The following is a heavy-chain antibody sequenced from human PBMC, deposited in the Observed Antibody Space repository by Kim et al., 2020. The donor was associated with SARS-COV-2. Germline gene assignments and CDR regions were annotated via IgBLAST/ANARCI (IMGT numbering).Heavy chain of an antibody. CDR3: ARDSSWQTFDY. CDR2: A. D-gene: IGHD6-13*01. Sequence: ANYAPKCQGRVTITADKSTSTAYMELSSLRSEDTAVYYCARDSSWQTFDYWGQGTLVTVSS. V-gene: IGHV1-69*04. J-gene: IGHJ4*02.